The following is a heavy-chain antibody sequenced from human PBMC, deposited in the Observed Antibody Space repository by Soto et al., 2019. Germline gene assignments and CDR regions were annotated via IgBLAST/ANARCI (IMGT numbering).Heavy chain of an antibody. CDR3: ARIPHVLRYFDWLYFDY. V-gene: IGHV1-8*01. Sequence: ASVKVSCKASGYTFTSYDINWVRQATGQGLEWMGWMNPNSGNTGYAQKFQGRVTMTRNTSISTAYMELSSLRSEDTAVYYCARIPHVLRYFDWLYFDYWGQGTLVTVSS. CDR1: GYTFTSYD. J-gene: IGHJ4*02. D-gene: IGHD3-9*01. CDR2: MNPNSGNT.